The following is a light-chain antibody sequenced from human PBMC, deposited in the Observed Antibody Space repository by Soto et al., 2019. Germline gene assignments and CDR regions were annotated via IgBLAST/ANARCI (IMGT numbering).Light chain of an antibody. CDR3: MKALKRPT. CDR2: LGS. J-gene: IGKJ5*01. Sequence: DIVMTQSPLSLPVTPGEPASISCRSSQSLLHSNGYNYLDWYLQKPGQSPQLLIYLGSNRASGAPNRFSGSGSGTDFTLKISRVEAEDVGVYYCMKALKRPTFGQGTRREIK. CDR1: QSLLHSNGYNY. V-gene: IGKV2-28*01.